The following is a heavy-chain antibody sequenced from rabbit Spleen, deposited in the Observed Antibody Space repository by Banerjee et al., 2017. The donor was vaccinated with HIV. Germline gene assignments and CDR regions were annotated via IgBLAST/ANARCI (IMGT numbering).Heavy chain of an antibody. CDR3: ARETSSGWGVVSYYFNL. CDR2: IYSGSSGDT. V-gene: IGHV1S45*01. Sequence: QEQLVESGGGLVQPGASLTLTCTASGFSFSSRYYMCWVRQAPGKGLEWIACIYSGSSGDTYYASWAKGRFTISKTSSTTVTLQMTSLTAADTATYFCARETSSGWGVVSYYFNLWGQGTLVTVS. CDR1: GFSFSSRYY. D-gene: IGHD4-1*01. J-gene: IGHJ4*01.